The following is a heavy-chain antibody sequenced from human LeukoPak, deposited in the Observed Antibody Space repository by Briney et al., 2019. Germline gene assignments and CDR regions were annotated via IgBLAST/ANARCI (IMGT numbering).Heavy chain of an antibody. Sequence: PGGSLRLSCAASGFTFSSYSMNWVRQAPGKGLEWVSYISSSSSTIFYADSVMGRFTISRDNPKNSLYLQMNSLRAEDTAVYYCARDDRSSWYYFDYWGQGTLVTVSS. CDR1: GFTFSSYS. CDR3: ARDDRSSWYYFDY. D-gene: IGHD6-13*01. V-gene: IGHV3-48*04. CDR2: ISSSSSTI. J-gene: IGHJ4*02.